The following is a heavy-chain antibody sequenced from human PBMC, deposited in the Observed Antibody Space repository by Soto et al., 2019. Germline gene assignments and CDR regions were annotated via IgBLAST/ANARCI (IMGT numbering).Heavy chain of an antibody. CDR1: GFTFSSYS. V-gene: IGHV3-48*02. J-gene: IGHJ6*02. Sequence: EVQLVESGGGLVQPGGSLRLSCAASGFTFSSYSMNWVRQAPGKGLEWISYISSSSSTIYYADSVQGRFTISRDNANNSLYLQMNSLRDEDTAVYYCARDIGCSGGSCYYYGMDVWGQGTTVTVSS. D-gene: IGHD2-15*01. CDR3: ARDIGCSGGSCYYYGMDV. CDR2: ISSSSSTI.